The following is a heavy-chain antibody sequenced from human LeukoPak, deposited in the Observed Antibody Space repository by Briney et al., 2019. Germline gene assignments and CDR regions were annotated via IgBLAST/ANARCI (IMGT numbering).Heavy chain of an antibody. CDR3: ARDYGGNSEYFQH. CDR1: GYTFTGYY. D-gene: IGHD4-23*01. V-gene: IGHV1-2*02. J-gene: IGHJ1*01. CDR2: INPNSGGT. Sequence: ASVKVSCKASGYTFTGYYMHWVRQAPGQGLEWMGWINPNSGGTNYAQKFQGRVTMTRDTSISTAYMELSRLRSDDTAVYYCARDYGGNSEYFQHWGQGTLVTVSP.